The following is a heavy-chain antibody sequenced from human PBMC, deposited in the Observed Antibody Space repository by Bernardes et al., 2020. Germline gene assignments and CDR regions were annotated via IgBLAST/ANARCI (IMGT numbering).Heavy chain of an antibody. CDR1: GLTLTSYA. CDR3: CIKIFGVAIN. Sequence: GGSLRLSCAVSGLTLTSYAMSWVRQAPGKGLEWVSAIIASGGSTYYADSVKGRFTISRDKSKNTLYLQMNSLRAEDTAVYYSCIKIFGVAINWGQGTLVTVSS. D-gene: IGHD3-3*01. V-gene: IGHV3-23*01. J-gene: IGHJ4*02. CDR2: IIASGGST.